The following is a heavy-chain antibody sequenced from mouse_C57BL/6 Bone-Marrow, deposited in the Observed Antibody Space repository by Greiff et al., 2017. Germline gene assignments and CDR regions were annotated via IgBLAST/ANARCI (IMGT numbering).Heavy chain of an antibody. CDR1: GYTFTSYW. Sequence: VQLQQPGAELVRPGTSVKLSCKASGYTFTSYWMHWVKQRPGQGLEWIGVIDPSDSYTNYNQKFKGKATLTVDTSSSTAYMQLSSLTSEDSAVYYCARRAVYDGNWYFDVWGTGTTLTVSS. CDR2: IDPSDSYT. V-gene: IGHV1-59*01. D-gene: IGHD2-3*01. CDR3: ARRAVYDGNWYFDV. J-gene: IGHJ1*03.